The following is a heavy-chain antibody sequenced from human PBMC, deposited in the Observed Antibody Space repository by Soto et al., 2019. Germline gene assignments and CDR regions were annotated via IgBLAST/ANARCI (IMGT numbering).Heavy chain of an antibody. CDR3: ARGDIVLVPASGGNWFDP. CDR2: INPDAGAT. CDR1: AYSFTTYH. Sequence: ASVKVSCKASAYSFTTYHIHWVRQAPGQGLEWVGLINPDAGATNYAQRFQGRLRLTRDTSTSTVYMELRSLRFDDTAVYYCARGDIVLVPASGGNWFDPWGQGTLVTVSS. V-gene: IGHV1-46*01. J-gene: IGHJ5*02. D-gene: IGHD2-2*01.